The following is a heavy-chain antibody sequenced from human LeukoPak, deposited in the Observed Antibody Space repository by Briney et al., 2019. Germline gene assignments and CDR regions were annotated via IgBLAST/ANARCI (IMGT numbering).Heavy chain of an antibody. CDR1: GFTFDTYT. CDR2: VSGNGGST. J-gene: IGHJ4*02. CDR3: VKQDISGYYYFDN. V-gene: IGHV3-23*01. Sequence: PGGSLRLSCSAAGFTFDTYTMSWVRHSPVHGLELVSVVSGNGGSTNYADSVKGRFTISRDNSKNTLYMQMNSLRAEDTAVYYCVKQDISGYYYFDNWGQGTPVTVSS. D-gene: IGHD3-22*01.